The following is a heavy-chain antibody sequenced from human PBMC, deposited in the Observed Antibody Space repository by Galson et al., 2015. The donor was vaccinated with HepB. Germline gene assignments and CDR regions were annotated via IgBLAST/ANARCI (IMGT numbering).Heavy chain of an antibody. Sequence: LRLSCAISGDSVSSGIAAWNWIRQSPSRGFEWLGRTYYRSKWFNDYSPSVRSRIIINSDTSKNHFSLHLNSVTPEDTAVYYCASSRFGFSGWFDPWGQGILVTVSS. J-gene: IGHJ5*02. CDR1: GDSVSSGIAA. CDR2: TYYRSKWFN. D-gene: IGHD2-2*01. V-gene: IGHV6-1*01. CDR3: ASSRFGFSGWFDP.